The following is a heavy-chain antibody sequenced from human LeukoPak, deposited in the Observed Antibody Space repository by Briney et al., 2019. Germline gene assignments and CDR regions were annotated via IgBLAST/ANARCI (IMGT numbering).Heavy chain of an antibody. V-gene: IGHV1-2*02. CDR2: INPNSGGT. CDR3: AREATGPQGRYYYYCYKDV. CDR1: GYTFTGYY. J-gene: IGHJ6*03. Sequence: ASVKVSCKASGYTFTGYYMHWVRQAPGQGLEWMGWINPNSGGTNYAQKFQGRVTMTRDTSISTAYMELSRLRSDDTAVYYCAREATGPQGRYYYYCYKDVWGKGTTVTVSS.